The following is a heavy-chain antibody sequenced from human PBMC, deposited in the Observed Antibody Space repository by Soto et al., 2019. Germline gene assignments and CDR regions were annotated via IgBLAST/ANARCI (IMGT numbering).Heavy chain of an antibody. CDR1: GFTFSNAW. Sequence: GSLRLSCAASGFTFSNAWMSWVRQAPGKGLEWVGRIKSKTDGGTTDYAAPVKGRFTISRDDSRNTLYLQMNSLKTEDTAVYFCTRQGRYCSSSSCSDSHRYGLDLWGQGTTVTVSS. V-gene: IGHV3-15*01. CDR2: IKSKTDGGTT. D-gene: IGHD2-15*01. J-gene: IGHJ6*02. CDR3: TRQGRYCSSSSCSDSHRYGLDL.